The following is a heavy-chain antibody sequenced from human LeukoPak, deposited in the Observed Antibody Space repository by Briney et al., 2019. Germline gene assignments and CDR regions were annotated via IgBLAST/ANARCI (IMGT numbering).Heavy chain of an antibody. CDR3: ARLSGSRYCTNGVCYNFDY. J-gene: IGHJ4*02. D-gene: IGHD2-8*01. V-gene: IGHV4-39*02. Sequence: PSETLSLTCTVSGGSIGSSGYYWGWIRQPPGKGLEWIGSFTYSTTTYYNPSLKSRVTISVDTSKNHFTLKLNSVTAADTAVFYCARLSGSRYCTNGVCYNFDYWGQGTLVTVSS. CDR2: FTYSTTT. CDR1: GGSIGSSGYY.